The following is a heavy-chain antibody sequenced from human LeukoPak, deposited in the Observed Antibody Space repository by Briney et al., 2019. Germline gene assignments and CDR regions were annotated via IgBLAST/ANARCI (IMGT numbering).Heavy chain of an antibody. D-gene: IGHD3-22*01. Sequence: GESLKISCKGSGYSFTSYWIGCVRQMRGKGLEWMGIIYPGDSDTRYSPSFQGQVTISADKSISTTYLQWSSLKASDTAMYYCARQHDSSGYYPDYWGQGTLVTVSS. CDR1: GYSFTSYW. V-gene: IGHV5-51*01. CDR3: ARQHDSSGYYPDY. CDR2: IYPGDSDT. J-gene: IGHJ4*02.